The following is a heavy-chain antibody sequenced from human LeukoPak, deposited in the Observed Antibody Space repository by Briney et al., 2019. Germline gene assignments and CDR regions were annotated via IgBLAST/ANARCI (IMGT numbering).Heavy chain of an antibody. CDR1: GFTFRSDS. V-gene: IGHV3-48*01. D-gene: IGHD2-15*01. CDR3: AREYCSGGSCYGNLDY. CDR2: ISSAGGVI. Sequence: GGSLRLSCAASGFTFRSDSINWVRQAPGKGLEWVSFISSAGGVIYYADSVKGRFTISRDNAKNSLYLQMNSLRVEDTAVYYCAREYCSGGSCYGNLDYWGQGTPVTVSS. J-gene: IGHJ4*02.